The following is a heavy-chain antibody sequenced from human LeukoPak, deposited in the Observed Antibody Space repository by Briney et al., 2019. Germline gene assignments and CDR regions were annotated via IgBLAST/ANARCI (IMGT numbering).Heavy chain of an antibody. CDR1: GFTFSSYS. J-gene: IGHJ4*02. CDR3: ARGGQWELPYYFDY. V-gene: IGHV3-21*01. D-gene: IGHD1-26*01. Sequence: GGSLRLSCAASGFTFSSYSMNWVRQAPGKGLEWVSSISSSSSYIYYADSVEGRFTISKDNANNSLYLQMNSLRAEDTAVYYCARGGQWELPYYFDYWGQGTLVTVSS. CDR2: ISSSSSYI.